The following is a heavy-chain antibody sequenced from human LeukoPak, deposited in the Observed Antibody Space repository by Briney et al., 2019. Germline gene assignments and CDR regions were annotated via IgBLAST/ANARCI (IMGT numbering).Heavy chain of an antibody. D-gene: IGHD6-19*01. CDR2: ISLYNPKT. CDR3: ARLGVAGDPSSAEYFQH. J-gene: IGHJ1*01. V-gene: IGHV1-18*01. CDR1: GYTFSSYA. Sequence: ASVKVSXKASGYTFSSYAISWVRQAPGQELDWMGWISLYNPKTNYAQKFQGRVTMTTDTSTSTAYMELMSLRSDDTAVYYCARLGVAGDPSSAEYFQHWGQGTLVTVSS.